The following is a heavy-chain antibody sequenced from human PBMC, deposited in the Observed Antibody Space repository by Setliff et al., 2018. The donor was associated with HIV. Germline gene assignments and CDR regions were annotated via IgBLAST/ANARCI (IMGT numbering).Heavy chain of an antibody. V-gene: IGHV3-72*01. J-gene: IGHJ6*03. CDR3: ARGTDYDLWTYYYYMDV. D-gene: IGHD3-3*01. CDR1: GVTYNDHF. Sequence: PGGSLRLSCAVSGVTYNDHFMDWVRQAPGKGLEWLGRSRSKSEGYATYYADSVKGRFTVSRDNSKSTLYLQMNSLRAEDTATYYCARGTDYDLWTYYYYMDVWGKGTTVTVSS. CDR2: SRSKSEGYAT.